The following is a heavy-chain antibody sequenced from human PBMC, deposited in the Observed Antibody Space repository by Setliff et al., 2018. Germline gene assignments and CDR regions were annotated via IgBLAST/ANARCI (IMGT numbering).Heavy chain of an antibody. CDR2: ISSSSSYI. Sequence: GGSLRLSCAASGFTFSTYTMNWVRQAPGKGLEWVSSISSSSSYIYYADSVKGRFTISRDNSKNTLYLQMDSLRVEDTAVYYCVRGEMFSTSPCADWGQGTQVTVSS. CDR1: GFTFSTYT. CDR3: VRGEMFSTSPCAD. D-gene: IGHD2-2*01. J-gene: IGHJ4*02. V-gene: IGHV3-21*01.